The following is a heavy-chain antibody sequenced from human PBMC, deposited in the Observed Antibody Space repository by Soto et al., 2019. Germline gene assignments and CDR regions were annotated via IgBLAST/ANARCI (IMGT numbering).Heavy chain of an antibody. Sequence: QVQLQQWGAGLLKPSETLSLTCVVNGGSFSGYYWSWVRQPPGKGLEWIGEINHSGITDSSPSLKSRVTISVDASRSEFSLNLTSVTAADTAVYYCARGRSSVPDRRGIGYYGLDVWRQGTTVTVS. V-gene: IGHV4-34*01. J-gene: IGHJ6*02. CDR1: GGSFSGYY. CDR3: ARGRSSVPDRRGIGYYGLDV. CDR2: INHSGIT. D-gene: IGHD3-3*01.